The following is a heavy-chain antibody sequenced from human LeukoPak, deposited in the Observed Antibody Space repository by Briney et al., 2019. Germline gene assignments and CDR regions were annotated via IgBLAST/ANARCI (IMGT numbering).Heavy chain of an antibody. J-gene: IGHJ3*02. CDR2: INPNSGGT. V-gene: IGHV1-2*02. Sequence: ASVKVSCKASGYTFTGYYMHWVRQAPGQGLEWMGWINPNSGGTNYAQKFQGRVTMTRDTSISTAYMELSRLRSDDTAVYYCARKLDYYDSSGYDAFDIWGQGTMVTVSS. CDR1: GYTFTGYY. D-gene: IGHD3-22*01. CDR3: ARKLDYYDSSGYDAFDI.